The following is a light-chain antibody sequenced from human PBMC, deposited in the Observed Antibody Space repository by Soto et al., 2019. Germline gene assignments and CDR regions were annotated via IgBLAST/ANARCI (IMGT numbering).Light chain of an antibody. CDR3: QVWDSSSDHYV. V-gene: IGLV3-21*02. J-gene: IGLJ1*01. CDR1: NMGSKT. Sequence: SYELIQPPSVSVAPGQTARITCGGNNMGSKTVHWYQQKPGQAPVLVVYDDSDRPSGIPERFSGSNSGNTATLTISRVEAGDEDDYYCQVWDSSSDHYVFGTGTKV. CDR2: DDS.